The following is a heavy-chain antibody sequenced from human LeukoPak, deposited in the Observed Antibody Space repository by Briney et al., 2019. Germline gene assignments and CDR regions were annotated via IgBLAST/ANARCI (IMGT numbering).Heavy chain of an antibody. CDR2: ISAYNGNT. D-gene: IGHD3-9*01. Sequence: GASVKVSCKASGYTFTSYGISWVRQAPGQGLEWMGWISAYNGNTNYAQKLQGRVTMTTDTSTSTAYMELRSLRSDDTAMYYCATSYFDILTGYRPLSYWGQGTLVTVSS. V-gene: IGHV1-18*01. CDR1: GYTFTSYG. J-gene: IGHJ4*02. CDR3: ATSYFDILTGYRPLSY.